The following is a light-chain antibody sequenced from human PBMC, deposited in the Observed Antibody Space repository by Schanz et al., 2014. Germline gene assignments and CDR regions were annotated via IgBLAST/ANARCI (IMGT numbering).Light chain of an antibody. CDR2: GAS. Sequence: EIVMTQSPAALSVSPGERATLSCRASQSVSDRLAWYQQKPGQAPRLLIYGASTRATGIPARFSGSGSGTEFTLTISSLQSEDFAAYYCQQYNNWPRTFGQGTKVEIK. V-gene: IGKV3-15*01. J-gene: IGKJ1*01. CDR3: QQYNNWPRT. CDR1: QSVSDR.